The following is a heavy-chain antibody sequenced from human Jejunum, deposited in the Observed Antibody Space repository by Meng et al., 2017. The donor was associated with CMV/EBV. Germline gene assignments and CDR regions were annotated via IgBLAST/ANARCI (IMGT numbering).Heavy chain of an antibody. V-gene: IGHV6-1*01. Sequence: SGDSVSSYHATWNWIRQSPSRGLEWLGRTYYRSNWYSDYASSVRSRMTIYQDTSKNQFSLQLSSVTPEDTAVYYCVRLIGNSWFDSWGQGTLVTVSS. CDR1: GDSVSSYHAT. J-gene: IGHJ5*01. CDR3: VRLIGNSWFDS. D-gene: IGHD3-16*02. CDR2: TYYRSNWYS.